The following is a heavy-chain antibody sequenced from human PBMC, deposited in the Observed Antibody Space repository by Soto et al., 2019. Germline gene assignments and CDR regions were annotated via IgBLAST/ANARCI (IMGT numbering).Heavy chain of an antibody. Sequence: SETLSLTCTVSGGSISSSTYYWGWIRQPPGNGLEWIGNIYHSGSTYYNPSLKSRVTISVDTSKNQFSLKLSSVTAADTAVYYCATLLKGDYWGPGTLVTVSS. CDR1: GGSISSSTYY. CDR2: IYHSGST. D-gene: IGHD2-15*01. V-gene: IGHV4-39*01. CDR3: ATLLKGDY. J-gene: IGHJ4*02.